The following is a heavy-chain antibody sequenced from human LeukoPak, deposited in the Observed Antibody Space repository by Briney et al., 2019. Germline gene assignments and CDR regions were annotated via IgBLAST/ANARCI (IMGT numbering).Heavy chain of an antibody. V-gene: IGHV3-23*01. CDR2: ISGSGGST. CDR1: GFAFSSYA. CDR3: AKDKYSGSYLSLDP. J-gene: IGHJ5*02. Sequence: GGSLRLSCAASGFAFSSYAMSWVRQAPGKGLKWVSAISGSGGSTYYADSVKGRFTISRDNSKNTLYLQMNSLRAEDTAVYYCAKDKYSGSYLSLDPWGQGTLVTVSS. D-gene: IGHD1-26*01.